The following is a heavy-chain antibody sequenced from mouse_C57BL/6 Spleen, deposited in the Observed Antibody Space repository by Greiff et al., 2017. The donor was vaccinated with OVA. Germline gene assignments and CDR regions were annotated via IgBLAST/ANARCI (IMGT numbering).Heavy chain of an antibody. CDR1: GYAFSSSW. D-gene: IGHD2-1*01. Sequence: QVQLQQSGPELVKPGASVKISCKASGYAFSSSWMNWVKQRPGKGLEWIGRIYPGDGDTNYNGKFKGKATLTADKSSSTAYMQLSSLTSEDSAVYFCARDHPYEDGNYEFAYWGQGTLVTVSA. CDR2: IYPGDGDT. CDR3: ARDHPYEDGNYEFAY. J-gene: IGHJ3*01. V-gene: IGHV1-82*01.